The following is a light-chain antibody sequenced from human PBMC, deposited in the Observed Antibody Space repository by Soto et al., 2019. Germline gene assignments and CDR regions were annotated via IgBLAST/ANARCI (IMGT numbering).Light chain of an antibody. V-gene: IGKV3-15*01. CDR3: QQYDYWPRT. J-gene: IGKJ1*01. CDR2: GAS. Sequence: EIVMTQSPATLSVSPGESATLSCRASQSISSSKLAWYQQNPGQAPRLLMYGASNRATGIPARFSGSGSGTEFTLTISGLQSEDFAVYYCQQYDYWPRTFGQGTKVDIK. CDR1: QSISSS.